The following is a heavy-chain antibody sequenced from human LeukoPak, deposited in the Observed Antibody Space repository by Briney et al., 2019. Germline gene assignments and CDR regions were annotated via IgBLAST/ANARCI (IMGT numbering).Heavy chain of an antibody. J-gene: IGHJ4*02. CDR3: ARERIAAAGQGYFDY. Sequence: ASVKVSCKASVYTFTSYYMHWVRQTPGQGLEWMGIINPSGGSTSYAQKFQGRVTMTRDMSTSTLYMELSSLRSEDTAVYYCARERIAAAGQGYFDYWGQGTMVTVSS. CDR2: INPSGGST. CDR1: VYTFTSYY. V-gene: IGHV1-46*01. D-gene: IGHD6-13*01.